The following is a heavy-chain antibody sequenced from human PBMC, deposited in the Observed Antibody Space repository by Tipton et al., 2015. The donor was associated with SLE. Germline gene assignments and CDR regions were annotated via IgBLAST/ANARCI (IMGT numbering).Heavy chain of an antibody. V-gene: IGHV5-10-1*01. CDR2: IDPSDSYT. Sequence: SWIRQHPGKGLEWMGRIDPSDSYTNYSPSFQGHVTISADKSISTAYLQWSSLKASDTAMYYCARHRSSPLDYWGQGTLVTVSS. CDR3: ARHRSSPLDY. D-gene: IGHD6-13*01. J-gene: IGHJ4*02.